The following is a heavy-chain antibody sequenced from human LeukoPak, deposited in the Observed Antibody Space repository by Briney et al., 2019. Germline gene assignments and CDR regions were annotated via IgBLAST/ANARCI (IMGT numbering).Heavy chain of an antibody. J-gene: IGHJ4*02. CDR2: ISGSGGST. CDR3: AKLPSTSRYFDY. Sequence: GGSLRLSCAASGFTFSSYAMSWVRQAQGKGLEWVSAISGSGGSTYYADSVTGRFTISRGNSKNTLYLQMNSLRAEDTAVYYCAKLPSTSRYFDYWGQGTLVTVSS. CDR1: GFTFSSYA. V-gene: IGHV3-23*01.